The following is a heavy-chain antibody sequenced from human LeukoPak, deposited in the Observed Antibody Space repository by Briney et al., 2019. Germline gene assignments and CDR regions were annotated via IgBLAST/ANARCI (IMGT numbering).Heavy chain of an antibody. V-gene: IGHV3-49*04. Sequence: GRSLRLSCTASGFTFCDYAMSWVRQAPGKGREGVGFIRSKVYGGTTEYAASVKGRFTISRDDSKSIAYLQMNSLKTEDTAVYYCTRGSRYCDSTSCPYYYMDVWGKGTTVTVSS. J-gene: IGHJ6*03. CDR1: GFTFCDYA. CDR2: IRSKVYGGTT. D-gene: IGHD2-2*01. CDR3: TRGSRYCDSTSCPYYYMDV.